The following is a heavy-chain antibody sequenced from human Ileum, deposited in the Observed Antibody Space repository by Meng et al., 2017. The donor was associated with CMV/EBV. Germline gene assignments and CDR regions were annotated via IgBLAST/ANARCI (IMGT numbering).Heavy chain of an antibody. D-gene: IGHD3-9*01. V-gene: IGHV4-4*07. J-gene: IGHJ4*02. CDR3: AKEGPTDWARALDY. Sequence: GPVIPSEPLAPTSPASGGSSRSSYCGWMRQPSGKRLEWLERIYTSGSSNYNPSLQSRVSMSVNTSKTQFSMKLNSVTSADTAVYSCAKEGPTDWARALDYWGQGTLVTVSS. CDR1: GGSSRSSY. CDR2: IYTSGSS.